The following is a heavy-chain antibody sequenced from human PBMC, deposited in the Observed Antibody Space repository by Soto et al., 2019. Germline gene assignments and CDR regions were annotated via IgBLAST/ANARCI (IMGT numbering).Heavy chain of an antibody. D-gene: IGHD3-10*01. CDR3: AREGYYGSGRQYGMDV. CDR2: IYYSGST. Sequence: QVQLQESGPGLVKPSQTLSLPCTVSGGSISSGGYYWSWIRQHPGKGLEWIGYIYYSGSTYYNPSLKSRVTISVDTSKNQFSLKLSSVTAADTAVYYCAREGYYGSGRQYGMDVWGQGTTVTVSS. V-gene: IGHV4-31*03. CDR1: GGSISSGGYY. J-gene: IGHJ6*02.